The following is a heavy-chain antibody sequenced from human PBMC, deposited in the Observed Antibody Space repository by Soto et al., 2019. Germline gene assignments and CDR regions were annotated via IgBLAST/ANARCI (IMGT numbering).Heavy chain of an antibody. Sequence: QLQLQESGPGLVKPSETLSLTCTVSGGSISSSSYYWGWIRQPPGKGLEWIGSIYYSGSTYYNPSLKRRVTLSVDTSKNQFSLKLSSVTAAYTAVYYCARTIAAADSWYFDLWGRGTLDTVSS. V-gene: IGHV4-39*01. D-gene: IGHD6-13*01. CDR2: IYYSGST. CDR3: ARTIAAADSWYFDL. CDR1: GGSISSSSYY. J-gene: IGHJ2*01.